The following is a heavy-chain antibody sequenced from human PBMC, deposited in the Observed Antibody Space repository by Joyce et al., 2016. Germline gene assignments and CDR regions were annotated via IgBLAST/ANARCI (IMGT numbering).Heavy chain of an antibody. CDR1: GFSFSDYW. J-gene: IGHJ6*02. CDR3: ARNYYYYHGMDV. CDR2: INRVGSTI. Sequence: EVQLIESGGGLVQPGGFLRLSCAASGFSFSDYWMHWVRQGPGKGLVVVARINRVGSTISYADSVKGRFTISRDSAKNTLYLQMKSLRAEDTAVYYCARNYYYYHGMDVWGQGTTVTVSS. V-gene: IGHV3-74*01.